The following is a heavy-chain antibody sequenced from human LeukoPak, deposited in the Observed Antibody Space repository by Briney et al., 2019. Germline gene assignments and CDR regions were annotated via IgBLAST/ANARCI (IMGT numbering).Heavy chain of an antibody. CDR1: GGSISSYY. CDR3: ARDDALDY. J-gene: IGHJ4*02. Sequence: SETLSLTCTVSGGSISSYYWSWIRQPPGKGLEWIGYIYTSGSTNYNPSLKSRVTISVDTSKNQFSLKLNSVTAADTAVYYCARDDALDYWGQGTLVTVSS. CDR2: IYTSGST. V-gene: IGHV4-59*01.